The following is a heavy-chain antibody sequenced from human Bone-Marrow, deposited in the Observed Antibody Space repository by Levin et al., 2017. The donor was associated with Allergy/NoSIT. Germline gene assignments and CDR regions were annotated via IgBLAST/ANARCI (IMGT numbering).Heavy chain of an antibody. V-gene: IGHV1-24*01. CDR3: ATVGPREAQAAFAFDI. D-gene: IGHD3/OR15-3a*01. Sequence: ASVKVSCKVSGYTLTELSMHWVRQAPGKGLEWMGGFDPEDGETIYAQKFQGRVTMTEDTSTDTAYMELSSLRSEDTAVYYCATVGPREAQAAFAFDIWGQGTMVTVSS. J-gene: IGHJ3*02. CDR2: FDPEDGET. CDR1: GYTLTELS.